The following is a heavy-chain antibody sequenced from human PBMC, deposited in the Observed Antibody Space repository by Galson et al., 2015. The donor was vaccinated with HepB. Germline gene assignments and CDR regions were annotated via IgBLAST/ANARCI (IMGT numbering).Heavy chain of an antibody. D-gene: IGHD2-2*01. Sequence: SLRLSCAASGFTFRNYYMSWIRQAPGKGLEWVALISYDGSNKYYADSVKGRFTISRDNSKNTLYLQMNSLRAEDTAVYYCARGWCSSTSCYDPLYYYYYGMDVWGQGTTVTVSS. CDR3: ARGWCSSTSCYDPLYYYYYGMDV. CDR1: GFTFRNYY. J-gene: IGHJ6*02. CDR2: ISYDGSNK. V-gene: IGHV3-30-3*01.